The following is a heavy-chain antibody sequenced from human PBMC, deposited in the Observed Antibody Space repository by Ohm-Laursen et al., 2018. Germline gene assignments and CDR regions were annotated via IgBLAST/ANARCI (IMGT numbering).Heavy chain of an antibody. J-gene: IGHJ4*02. CDR1: GFTFDDYA. CDR2: ISWNSGSI. V-gene: IGHV3-9*01. Sequence: SLRLSCAASGFTFDDYAMHWVRQAPGKGLEWVSGISWNSGSIGYADSVKGQFTISRDNAKNSLYLQMNSLRAEDTALYYCAKDTTYYYGSGFDYWGQGTLVTVSS. D-gene: IGHD3-10*01. CDR3: AKDTTYYYGSGFDY.